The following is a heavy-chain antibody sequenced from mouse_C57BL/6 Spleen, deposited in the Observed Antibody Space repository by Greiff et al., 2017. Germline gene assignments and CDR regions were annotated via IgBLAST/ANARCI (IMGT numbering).Heavy chain of an antibody. V-gene: IGHV1-50*01. J-gene: IGHJ3*01. D-gene: IGHD1-1*01. CDR2: IDPSVSYT. CDR1: GYTFTSYW. Sequence: QVQLQQSGAELVKPGASVKLSCKASGYTFTSYWMQWVKQRPGQGLEWIGEIDPSVSYTNYNQKFKGQATLTVDTSSSTTYMQLSSLTSEDAAVYYYAREGYYCGSGPFAYWGQGTLVTVSA. CDR3: AREGYYCGSGPFAY.